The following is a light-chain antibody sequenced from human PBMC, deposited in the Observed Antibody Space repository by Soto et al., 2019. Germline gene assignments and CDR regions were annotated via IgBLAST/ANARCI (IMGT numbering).Light chain of an antibody. J-gene: IGLJ2*01. CDR3: QVWDSSSDHPNLV. Sequence: SYELTQPPSVSVAPGKTARITCGGNNIGSKSVHWYQQKPGQAPVLVIYYDSDRPSGIPERFSGSNSGNTATLTISRVEAGDEDDYYCQVWDSSSDHPNLVFGGGTKLTVL. CDR1: NIGSKS. V-gene: IGLV3-21*04. CDR2: YDS.